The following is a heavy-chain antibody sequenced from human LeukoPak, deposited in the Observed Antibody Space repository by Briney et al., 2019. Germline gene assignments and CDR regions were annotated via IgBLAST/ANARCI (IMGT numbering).Heavy chain of an antibody. J-gene: IGHJ4*01. CDR2: IKQDGSVK. D-gene: IGHD3-22*01. V-gene: IGHV3-7*01. CDR3: ARVSARYYDDSGYSSIDY. CDR1: GFTFNTYW. Sequence: GGSPRLSCAAAGFTFNTYWMTWVRQAPGKGLEWVANIKQDGSVKYYAGSVKGRFTISRDNARNSVFLQIDSLRAEDTAVYYCARVSARYYDDSGYSSIDYWGQGTLVTVSS.